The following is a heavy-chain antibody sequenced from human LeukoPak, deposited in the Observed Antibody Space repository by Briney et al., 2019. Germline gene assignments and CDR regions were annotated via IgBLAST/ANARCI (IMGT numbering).Heavy chain of an antibody. CDR2: ISSSSSYI. CDR1: GFTFSSYS. J-gene: IGHJ4*02. Sequence: PGGSLRLSCAASGFTFSSYSMNWVRQAPGKGLEWVSSISSSSSYIYYADSVKGRFTISRDNAKNSLYLQMNSLRAEDTAVYYCARSTSNYVWGSSTDYWGQGTLVTVSS. D-gene: IGHD3-16*01. V-gene: IGHV3-21*01. CDR3: ARSTSNYVWGSSTDY.